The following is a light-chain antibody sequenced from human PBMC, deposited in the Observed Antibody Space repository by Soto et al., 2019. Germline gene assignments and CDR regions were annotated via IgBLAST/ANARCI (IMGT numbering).Light chain of an antibody. CDR3: QQYNIYPLT. Sequence: DVQMTQSPSSLSASVGDRVTITCRASQDINSWLAWYQQKPGNAPKSLIYAASSLQIGVPSRFSGSASGTHFTLTISNLQPEDSATYYCQQYNIYPLTFGGGTKVEIK. CDR1: QDINSW. J-gene: IGKJ4*01. CDR2: AAS. V-gene: IGKV1D-16*01.